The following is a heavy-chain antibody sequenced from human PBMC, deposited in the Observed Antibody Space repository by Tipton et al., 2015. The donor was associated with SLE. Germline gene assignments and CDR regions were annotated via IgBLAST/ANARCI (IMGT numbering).Heavy chain of an antibody. J-gene: IGHJ6*03. CDR2: INDSGNT. CDR3: ARAPGLERSYYYYYYMDV. CDR1: GGSFSGSY. V-gene: IGHV4-34*01. D-gene: IGHD1-1*01. Sequence: TLSLTCAIYGGSFSGSYWSWIRQPPGRGLEWIGEINDSGNTYYNPSLKSRVTMSADTSKNQFYLKLTSVTAADTAIYYCARAPGLERSYYYYYYMDVWGKGTTVTVSS.